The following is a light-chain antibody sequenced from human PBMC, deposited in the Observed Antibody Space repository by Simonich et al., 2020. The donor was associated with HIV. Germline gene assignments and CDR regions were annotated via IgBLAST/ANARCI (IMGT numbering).Light chain of an antibody. CDR3: MQGTHLLT. V-gene: IGKV2-30*02. J-gene: IGKJ4*01. CDR1: QSLVHSDGNTY. CDR2: KVS. Sequence: DVVMTQSPLSLPVTLGQPASISCRSSQSLVHSDGNTYLNWFQQRPGQSPRRLIYKVSNRDYGVPDRFSGSGSGTDFTLKISRVETEDVGVYFCMQGTHLLTFGGGTKVEIK.